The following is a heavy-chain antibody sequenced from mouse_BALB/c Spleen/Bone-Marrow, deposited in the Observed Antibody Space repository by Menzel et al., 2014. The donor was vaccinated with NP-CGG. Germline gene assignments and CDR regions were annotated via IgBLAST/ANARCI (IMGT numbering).Heavy chain of an antibody. CDR2: ISSGGSDT. V-gene: IGHV5-9-3*01. CDR3: ARRSDLRASMDY. CDR1: GFTFSSYA. D-gene: IGHD3-1*01. Sequence: EVKLVESGGGLVKPGGSLKLSCTPSGFTFSSYAMSWVRQTPEKRLEWVAVISSGGSDTYYPDSVKGRFTVSRDNAKNTLYLQMSSLRSEDTALYYCARRSDLRASMDYWGQGTSVTVSS. J-gene: IGHJ4*01.